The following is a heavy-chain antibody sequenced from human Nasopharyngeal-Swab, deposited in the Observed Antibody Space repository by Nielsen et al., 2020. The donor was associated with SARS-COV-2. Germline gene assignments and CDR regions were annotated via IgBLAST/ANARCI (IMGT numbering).Heavy chain of an antibody. CDR2: IYYSGST. CDR3: ARWPPTKSDYLRNWFDP. J-gene: IGHJ5*02. D-gene: IGHD4-17*01. V-gene: IGHV4-61*05. Sequence: SETLSLTCTVSGGSISSSSYYWGWIRQPPGKGLEWIGYIYYSGSTNYNPSLKSRVTISVDTSKNQFSLKLSSVTAADTAVYYCARWPPTKSDYLRNWFDPWGQGTLVTVSS. CDR1: GGSISSSSYY.